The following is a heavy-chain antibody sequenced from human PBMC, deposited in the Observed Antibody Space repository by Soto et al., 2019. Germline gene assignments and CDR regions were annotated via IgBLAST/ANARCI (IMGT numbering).Heavy chain of an antibody. CDR1: GFSFASFA. CDR2: ISGSDGKT. J-gene: IGHJ4*02. Sequence: DVRLAESGGGLVQPGGSLRLSCTTSGFSFASFAMTWVRQAPGKGLEWVATISGSDGKTYYADSVKGRFSISRDTSRNTLYLQMNSLRADDTAIYYCAKWSYRDYWGQGPRVTVSS. D-gene: IGHD3-10*01. CDR3: AKWSYRDY. V-gene: IGHV3-23*04.